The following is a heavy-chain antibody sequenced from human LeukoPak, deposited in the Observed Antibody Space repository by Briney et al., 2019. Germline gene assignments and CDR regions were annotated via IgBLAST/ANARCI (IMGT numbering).Heavy chain of an antibody. V-gene: IGHV4-61*02. CDR2: IYTSGST. D-gene: IGHD2-2*01. J-gene: IGHJ5*02. Sequence: SETLSLTCTVSGGSISSGSDYWSWIRQPAGKGLEWIGRIYTSGSTNYNPSLKSRVTISVDTSKNQFSLKLSSVTAADTAVYYCARGWVTDCSSTSCYLGWFDPWGQGTLVTVSS. CDR1: GGSISSGSDY. CDR3: ARGWVTDCSSTSCYLGWFDP.